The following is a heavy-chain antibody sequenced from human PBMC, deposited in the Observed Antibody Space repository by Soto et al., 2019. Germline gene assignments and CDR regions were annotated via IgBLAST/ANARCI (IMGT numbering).Heavy chain of an antibody. CDR2: ISAYNGNT. V-gene: IGHV1-18*01. CDR1: GYTFTSYG. Sequence: QVQLVQSGAEVKKPGASVKVSCKASGYTFTSYGVSWVRQAPGQGLEWMGWISAYNGNTNFAQKLQGRVTMTTDTPTSAASMGLRSLRSADTAVYYCARVRAAGPGYGMDVWGQGTTVTVPS. J-gene: IGHJ6*02. CDR3: ARVRAAGPGYGMDV. D-gene: IGHD6-13*01.